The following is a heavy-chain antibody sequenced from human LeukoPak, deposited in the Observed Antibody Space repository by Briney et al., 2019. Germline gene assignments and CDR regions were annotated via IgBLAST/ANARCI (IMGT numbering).Heavy chain of an antibody. CDR1: GFTFSSYA. V-gene: IGHV3-23*01. CDR3: ARDDKHAFDI. D-gene: IGHD3-9*01. Sequence: PGGSLRLSCAASGFTFSSYAMNWVRQAPGKGLEWVSGIGGGGVSTYYADSVKGRFTISRDNSKSTLYLQMNSLRDEDTAVYYCARDDKHAFDIWGQGTMVTVSS. J-gene: IGHJ3*02. CDR2: IGGGGVST.